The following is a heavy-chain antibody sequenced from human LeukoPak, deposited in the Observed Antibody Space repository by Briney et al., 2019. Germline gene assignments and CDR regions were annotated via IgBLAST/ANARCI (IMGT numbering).Heavy chain of an antibody. J-gene: IGHJ4*02. CDR2: VSASGGST. CDR3: TKGDYDILTALDY. V-gene: IGHV3-23*01. CDR1: GFTFSNYG. Sequence: PGGSLRLSCAASGFTFSNYGMTWVRQAPGKGLEWVSGVSASGGSTFYADSVKGRFTISRDNSKNTLYLQMNTLRPEDTAVYYCTKGDYDILTALDYWGQGTLVTVSS. D-gene: IGHD3-9*01.